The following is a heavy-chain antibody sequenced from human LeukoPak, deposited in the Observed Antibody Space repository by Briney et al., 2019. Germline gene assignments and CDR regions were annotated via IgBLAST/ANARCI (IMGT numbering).Heavy chain of an antibody. J-gene: IGHJ4*02. CDR2: INPSGGST. CDR1: GYTFTSYY. Sequence: SVKVSCKASGYTFTSYYIHWVRQAPGHGLEWMGIINPSGGSTSYAQKSQGRVTMTRDTSTSTVYMELSSVTSEDTGVYYPATTSYDYGSGPRVLDYWKEGTLVAVS. V-gene: IGHV1-46*01. D-gene: IGHD3-10*01. CDR3: ATTSYDYGSGPRVLDY.